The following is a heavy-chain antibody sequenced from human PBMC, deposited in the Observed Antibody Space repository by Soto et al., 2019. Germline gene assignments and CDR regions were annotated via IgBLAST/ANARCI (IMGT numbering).Heavy chain of an antibody. CDR3: ARQLRTSSGWYPHYYYGMDV. V-gene: IGHV2-70*01. CDR2: IDWDDDK. J-gene: IGHJ6*02. CDR1: GFSPSTSGMC. D-gene: IGHD6-19*01. Sequence: SGPTLVNPTQTLTLTCTFSGFSPSTSGMCVSWIRQPPGKALEWLALIDWDDDKYYSTSLKTRLTISKDTSKNQVVLTMTNMDPVDTATYYCARQLRTSSGWYPHYYYGMDVWGQGTTVTVSS.